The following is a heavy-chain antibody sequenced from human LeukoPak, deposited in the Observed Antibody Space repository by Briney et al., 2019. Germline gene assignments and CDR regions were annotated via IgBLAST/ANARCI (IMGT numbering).Heavy chain of an antibody. Sequence: GASVKVSCKASGGTFSSNAISWVRQAPGQGLEWMGGIIPIFGTPNYAQKFQGRVTITADESTSTAYMELSSLRSEDTAVYYCVRLGSTSPGNWYKLFDQWGQGTLVTVSS. CDR2: IIPIFGTP. J-gene: IGHJ4*02. CDR3: VRLGSTSPGNWYKLFDQ. V-gene: IGHV1-69*13. CDR1: GGTFSSNA. D-gene: IGHD2-2*01.